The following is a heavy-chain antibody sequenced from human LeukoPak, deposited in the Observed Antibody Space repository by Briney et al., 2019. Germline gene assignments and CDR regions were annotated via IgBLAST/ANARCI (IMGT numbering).Heavy chain of an antibody. Sequence: PGGSLRLSCAASGFTFNTYTLNWVRQAPGKGPEWVSSISSSSSYIYYSDSVKGRFTISRDNAKNSLYLQMNSLRAEDTAVYYCARRAGAYSHPYDYWGQGTLVTVSS. CDR2: ISSSSSYI. CDR1: GFTFNTYT. V-gene: IGHV3-21*04. CDR3: ARRAGAYSHPYDY. J-gene: IGHJ4*02. D-gene: IGHD4/OR15-4a*01.